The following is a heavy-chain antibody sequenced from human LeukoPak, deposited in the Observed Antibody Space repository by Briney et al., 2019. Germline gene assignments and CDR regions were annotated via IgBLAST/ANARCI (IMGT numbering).Heavy chain of an antibody. CDR1: GGSISSGDYY. J-gene: IGHJ4*02. Sequence: SETLSLTCTVSGGSISSGDYYWSWIRQPPGKGLEWIGYIYYSGSTYYNPSLKSRVTISVDTSKNQFSLKLSSVTAADTAVYYCARWGTEDGDYPKYWGQGTLVTVSS. CDR2: IYYSGST. D-gene: IGHD4-17*01. CDR3: ARWGTEDGDYPKY. V-gene: IGHV4-30-4*02.